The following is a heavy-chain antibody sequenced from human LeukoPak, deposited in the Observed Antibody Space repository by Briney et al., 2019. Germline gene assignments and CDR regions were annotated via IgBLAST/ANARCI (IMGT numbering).Heavy chain of an antibody. CDR2: IYYSGST. J-gene: IGHJ3*02. V-gene: IGHV4-59*08. Sequence: PSETLSLTCTVSGGSISSHHWSWIRQPPGQGLEWIGYIYYSGSTNYKPSLKSRVTISVDTSKNQFSLKLTSVTAADTAVYYCARHLAAAEAFDIWGQGTMVTVSS. CDR1: GGSISSHH. CDR3: ARHLAAAEAFDI. D-gene: IGHD6-13*01.